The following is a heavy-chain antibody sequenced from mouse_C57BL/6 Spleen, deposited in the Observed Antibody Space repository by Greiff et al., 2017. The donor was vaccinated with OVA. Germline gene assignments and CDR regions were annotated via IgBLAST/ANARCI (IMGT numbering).Heavy chain of an antibody. CDR2: IWRGGST. Sequence: VMLVESGPGLVQPSQSLSITCTVSGFSLTSYGVHWVRQPPGKGLEWLGVIWRGGSTDYNAAFISRLSISKDNSKSQVFFKMNSLQADDTAIYYCAKSYYDYDVGAMDYWGQGTSVTVSS. CDR3: AKSYYDYDVGAMDY. CDR1: GFSLTSYG. J-gene: IGHJ4*01. V-gene: IGHV2-4*01. D-gene: IGHD2-4*01.